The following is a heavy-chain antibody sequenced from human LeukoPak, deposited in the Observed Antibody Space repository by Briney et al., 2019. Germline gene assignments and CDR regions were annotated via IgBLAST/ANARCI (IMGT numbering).Heavy chain of an antibody. CDR1: GFTFNDYA. Sequence: PGRSLRLSCAASGFTFNDYAMHWVRQAPGKGLEWVSGLNWNSGKIGYADSVKGRFTISRDNAKNSLYLQMNSLRPDDMALYYCVKDKGDYGDLRGYVDFWGQGTLVTVSS. CDR3: VKDKGDYGDLRGYVDF. CDR2: LNWNSGKI. J-gene: IGHJ4*02. V-gene: IGHV3-9*03. D-gene: IGHD4-17*01.